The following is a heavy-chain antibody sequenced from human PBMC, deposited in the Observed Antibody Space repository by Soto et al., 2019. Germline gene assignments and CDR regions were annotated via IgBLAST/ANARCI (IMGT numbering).Heavy chain of an antibody. CDR1: GGSISSYY. CDR3: ARQELHYDILTGYYNIYYYYGMDV. CDR2: IYYSGST. D-gene: IGHD3-9*01. V-gene: IGHV4-39*01. Sequence: SETLSLTCTVSGGSISSYYWSGIRQPPGKGLEWIGSIYYSGSTYYNPSLKSRVTISVDTSKNQFSLKLSSVTAADTAVYYCARQELHYDILTGYYNIYYYYGMDVWGQGTTVTVSS. J-gene: IGHJ6*02.